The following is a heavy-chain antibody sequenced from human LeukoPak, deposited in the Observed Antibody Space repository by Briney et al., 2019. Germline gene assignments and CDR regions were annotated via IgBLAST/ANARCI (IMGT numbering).Heavy chain of an antibody. CDR3: ARVAGPGMNEYYHL. CDR2: ISSGGGST. V-gene: IGHV3-23*01. CDR1: GFTLSNYA. J-gene: IGHJ1*01. Sequence: GGSLRLSCAASGFTLSNYAMTWVRQPPGKGLEWVSTISSGGGSTYYADSVKGRFTISRDNSRNTLFLQMNSLRAEDTAVYYCARVAGPGMNEYYHLWGQGALVTFSS. D-gene: IGHD3-10*01.